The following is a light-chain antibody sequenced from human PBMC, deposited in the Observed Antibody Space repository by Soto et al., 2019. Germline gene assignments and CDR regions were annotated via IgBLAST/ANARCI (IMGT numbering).Light chain of an antibody. CDR2: ESS. CDR3: QHYNSYSEA. J-gene: IGKJ1*01. CDR1: QSVSSN. V-gene: IGKV3D-15*01. Sequence: IEMTQAPGTLSVSPGERATLSLRASQSVSSNLAWYQQKPGQAPRLLIYESSNRATGIAARFSGSGSGTDFTLTISSLQPDDFATYYCQHYNSYSEAFGQGTKVDIK.